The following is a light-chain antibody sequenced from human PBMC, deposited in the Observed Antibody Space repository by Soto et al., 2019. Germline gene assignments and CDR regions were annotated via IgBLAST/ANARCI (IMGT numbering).Light chain of an antibody. CDR3: SSYGGSNNLL. Sequence: QSVLTQPPSASGTPGQRVTISCSGGDSNIGSNPVYWYQQLPGTAPKLVIHTNDQRPSGVPDRFSGSKSGTSATLAISGLRSEDEADYYCSSYGGSNNLLFGGGTKLTVL. CDR1: DSNIGSNP. J-gene: IGLJ2*01. CDR2: TND. V-gene: IGLV1-47*01.